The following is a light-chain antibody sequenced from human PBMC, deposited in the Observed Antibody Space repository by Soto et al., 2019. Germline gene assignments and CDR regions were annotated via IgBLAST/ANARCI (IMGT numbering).Light chain of an antibody. CDR3: QHGYSTPIT. J-gene: IGKJ5*01. CDR2: GAS. CDR1: QSISSF. Sequence: DIQRTQSPSSLSASVGDRVTITCRASQSISSFLNWHQHKPGKAPKVLIYGASSLQSGVPSRFSGSGSGTDFTLTISSLQPEDFATYYCQHGYSTPITFGQGTRLDIK. V-gene: IGKV1-39*01.